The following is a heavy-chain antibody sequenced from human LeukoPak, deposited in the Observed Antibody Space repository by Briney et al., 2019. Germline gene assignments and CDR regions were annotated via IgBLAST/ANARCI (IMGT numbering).Heavy chain of an antibody. Sequence: GGSLRLSCAASGFTFSSYSMNWVRQAPGKGLEWVSYISSSSSYIYYADSVKGRFTISRDNAKNSLYLQMNSLRAEDTAVYYCARAYSSSWYLLDYWGQGTLVTVSS. V-gene: IGHV3-21*05. CDR2: ISSSSSYI. CDR3: ARAYSSSWYLLDY. D-gene: IGHD6-13*01. CDR1: GFTFSSYS. J-gene: IGHJ4*02.